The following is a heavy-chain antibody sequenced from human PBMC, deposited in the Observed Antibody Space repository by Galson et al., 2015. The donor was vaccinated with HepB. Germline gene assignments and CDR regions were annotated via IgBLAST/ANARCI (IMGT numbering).Heavy chain of an antibody. CDR3: ARFWGGYSSNAFDI. D-gene: IGHD3-3*01. CDR2: ISSSSSTI. J-gene: IGHJ3*02. CDR1: GFTFSSYS. V-gene: IGHV3-48*02. Sequence: SLRLSCAASGFTFSSYSMNWVRQAPGKGLEWVSYISSSSSTIYYADSVKGRFTISRDNAKNSLYLQMNSLKDEDTAVYYCARFWGGYSSNAFDIWGQGTMVTVSS.